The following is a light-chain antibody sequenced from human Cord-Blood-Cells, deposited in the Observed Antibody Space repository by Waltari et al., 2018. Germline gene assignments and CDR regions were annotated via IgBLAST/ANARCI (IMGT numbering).Light chain of an antibody. CDR3: CSYAGSYTP. CDR2: DVS. CDR1: SSDVGGYNY. V-gene: IGLV2-11*01. J-gene: IGLJ1*01. Sequence: QSALTQPRSVSGSPGQSATITCTGTSSDVGGYNYVSWYQQHPGKAPKLMIYDVSKRPSGVPDRFSGSKSGNTASLTISGLQAEDEADYYCCSYAGSYTPFGTGTKLTVL.